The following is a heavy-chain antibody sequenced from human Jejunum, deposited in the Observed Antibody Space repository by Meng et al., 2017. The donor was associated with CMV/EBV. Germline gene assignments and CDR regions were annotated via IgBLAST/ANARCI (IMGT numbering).Heavy chain of an antibody. V-gene: IGHV4-4*07. Sequence: QVQLQESGPGLVNPSGTLSLTCTGYGGSVNNYSWSWIRQSAGKGLEWIGRFYSSDTYNYHPSLDSRVTMSLDTSKNQFSLNLRSVTAADTATYYCARGPGASTREGFDYWGLGTLVTVSS. CDR2: FYSSDTY. D-gene: IGHD1-26*01. CDR3: ARGPGASTREGFDY. CDR1: GGSVNNYS. J-gene: IGHJ4*02.